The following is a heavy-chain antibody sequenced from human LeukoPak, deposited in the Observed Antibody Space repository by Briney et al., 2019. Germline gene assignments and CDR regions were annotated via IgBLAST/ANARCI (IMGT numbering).Heavy chain of an antibody. Sequence: PSETLSLTCTVSGGSISSSSYYWGWIRQPPGKGLEWIGSIYYSGSTYYNPSLKSRVTISVDTSKNQFSLKLSSVTAADTAVYYCAREGQPFDYWGQGALVTVSS. CDR3: AREGQPFDY. D-gene: IGHD1-1*01. CDR2: IYYSGST. CDR1: GGSISSSSYY. V-gene: IGHV4-39*07. J-gene: IGHJ4*02.